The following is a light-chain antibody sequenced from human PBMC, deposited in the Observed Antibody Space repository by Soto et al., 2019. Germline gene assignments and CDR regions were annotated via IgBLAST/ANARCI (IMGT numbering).Light chain of an antibody. Sequence: EIVMTQSPATLSVSPGGRATLSCRASQRISDTLAWYQQKPGQAPRLLISSASRGATGFPARFSGSGSGTDFTLTISSLQSEDFAVYYCQKYNNWPPITFGQGTRLEIK. J-gene: IGKJ5*01. CDR1: QRISDT. CDR3: QKYNNWPPIT. V-gene: IGKV3-15*01. CDR2: SAS.